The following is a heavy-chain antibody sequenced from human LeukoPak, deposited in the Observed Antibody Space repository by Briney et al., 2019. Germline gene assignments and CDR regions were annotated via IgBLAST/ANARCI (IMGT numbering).Heavy chain of an antibody. D-gene: IGHD2-2*01. CDR2: IYYSGST. CDR1: GGSISSGGYY. J-gene: IGHJ2*01. Sequence: SQSLSLTCTVSGGSISSGGYYWSWIRQHPGKGLEWIGYIYYSGSTYYNPSLKRRVTISVDTSKNQFSLKLSSVTAADTAVYYCPRVNLSVVVPAAIRDWYFDLWGRGTLVTVSS. CDR3: PRVNLSVVVPAAIRDWYFDL. V-gene: IGHV4-31*03.